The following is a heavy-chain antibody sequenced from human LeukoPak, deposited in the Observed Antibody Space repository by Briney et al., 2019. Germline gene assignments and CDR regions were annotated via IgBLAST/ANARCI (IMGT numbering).Heavy chain of an antibody. Sequence: ASVKVSCKASAYAFTGSYMHWVRQAPGQGFEWIGWISPASGATKYAQNFLGRVTLTTDTSITTAYMELSSLTSDDTASYYCANEHGGWGQGTPVTVSS. J-gene: IGHJ4*02. CDR1: AYAFTGSY. V-gene: IGHV1-2*02. CDR2: ISPASGAT. CDR3: ANEHGG. D-gene: IGHD3-16*01.